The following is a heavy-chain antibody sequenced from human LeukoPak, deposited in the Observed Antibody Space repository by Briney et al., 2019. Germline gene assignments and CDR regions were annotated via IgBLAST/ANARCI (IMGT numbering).Heavy chain of an antibody. CDR1: GGTYSSFP. CDR3: AREKRNCFDY. CDR2: IIPILGIT. J-gene: IGHJ4*02. V-gene: IGHV1-69*04. Sequence: ASVKVSCKASGGTYSSFPISCVRQAPGQGLEWMGRIIPILGITNYAQNFQGRVTVTADKSTGTAYMELSSLRSDDTAVYYCAREKRNCFDYWGQGTLVTVSS.